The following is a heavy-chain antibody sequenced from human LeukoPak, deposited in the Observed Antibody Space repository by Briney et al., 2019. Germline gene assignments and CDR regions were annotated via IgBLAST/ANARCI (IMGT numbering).Heavy chain of an antibody. D-gene: IGHD2-21*02. Sequence: KPSETLSLTCTVSGGSIGSGYYWAWIRQPPGKGLEWIGSIHYGGTTHYNPSLQSRVTISADTSKNQFALDLRSVTAADTAVYYCTGGIGDFVSDFWGQGTLVTVSS. CDR2: IHYGGTT. CDR1: GGSIGSGYY. CDR3: TGGIGDFVSDF. J-gene: IGHJ4*02. V-gene: IGHV4-39*01.